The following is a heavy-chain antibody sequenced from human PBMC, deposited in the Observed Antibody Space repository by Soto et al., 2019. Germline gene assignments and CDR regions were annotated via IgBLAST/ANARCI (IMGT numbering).Heavy chain of an antibody. CDR1: GYTFTSYA. J-gene: IGHJ4*02. V-gene: IGHV1-3*01. CDR3: ARVATFVGYLYYFDY. D-gene: IGHD3-16*02. CDR2: INAGNGNT. Sequence: DSVKVSCKASGYTFTSYAMHWVRQAPGQRLEWMGWINAGNGNTKYSQKFQGRVTITRDTSASTAYMELSSLRSEDTAVYYCARVATFVGYLYYFDYWGQGTLVTVSS.